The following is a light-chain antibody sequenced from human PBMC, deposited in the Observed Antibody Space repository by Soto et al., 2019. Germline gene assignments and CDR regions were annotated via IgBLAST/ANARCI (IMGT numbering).Light chain of an antibody. Sequence: DIPMTQSPSPLSASVGDRVTITFQASQGISSHLNWYQQNPGKAPKLLIYEASNVATGVPSRFRGSGSGTYFTFPISSLQPEAFATYYCQQYDNVPYTFGQGTKRQIK. CDR1: QGISSH. CDR3: QQYDNVPYT. J-gene: IGKJ2*01. V-gene: IGKV1-33*01. CDR2: EAS.